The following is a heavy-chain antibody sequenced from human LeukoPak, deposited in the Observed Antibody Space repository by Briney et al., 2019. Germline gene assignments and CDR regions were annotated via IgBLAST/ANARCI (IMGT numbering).Heavy chain of an antibody. CDR3: ARDIPGVVVPAAIFDY. V-gene: IGHV1-2*02. J-gene: IGHJ4*02. CDR2: INPNSGGT. D-gene: IGHD2-2*01. Sequence: GASVKVSCKASGYTFTGYYMHWVRQAPGQGLEWMGWINPNSGGTNYAQKFQGRVTMARDTSISTAYMELSRLRSDDTAVYYCARDIPGVVVPAAIFDYWGQGTPVTVSS. CDR1: GYTFTGYY.